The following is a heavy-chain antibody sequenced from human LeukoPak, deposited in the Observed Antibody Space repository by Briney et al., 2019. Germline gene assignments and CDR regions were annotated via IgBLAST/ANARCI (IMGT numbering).Heavy chain of an antibody. V-gene: IGHV1-46*01. Sequence: ASVKVSCKASGYTFTSYYMHWVRQVPGQGLEWMGIINPSGGSTSYAQKFQGRVTMTTDTSTSTAYMELRSLRSDDTAVYYCARGRYYDILTGTPGAFDIWGQGTMVTVSS. CDR2: INPSGGST. CDR3: ARGRYYDILTGTPGAFDI. J-gene: IGHJ3*02. D-gene: IGHD3-9*01. CDR1: GYTFTSYY.